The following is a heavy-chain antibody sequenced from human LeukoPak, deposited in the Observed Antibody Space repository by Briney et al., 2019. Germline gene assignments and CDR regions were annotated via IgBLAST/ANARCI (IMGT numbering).Heavy chain of an antibody. V-gene: IGHV3-53*01. CDR2: IYSGGST. J-gene: IGHJ6*02. D-gene: IGHD3-22*01. CDR1: GFTFETYW. CDR3: ARGFYYDSSGYLEGYYYGMDV. Sequence: GGSLRLSCAASGFTFETYWMHWVRQAPGKGLEWVSVIYSGGSTYYADSVKGRFTISRDNSKNTLYLQMNSLRAEDTAVYYCARGFYYDSSGYLEGYYYGMDVWGQGTTVTVSS.